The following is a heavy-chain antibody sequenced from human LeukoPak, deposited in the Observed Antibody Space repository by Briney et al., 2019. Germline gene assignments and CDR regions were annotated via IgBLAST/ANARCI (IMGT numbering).Heavy chain of an antibody. Sequence: ASVKVSCKASGGTFSSYAISWVRQAPGQGLEWMGRIIPILGIANYAQKFQGRVTITADKSTSTAYMELSSLRSEDTAVYYCARDPRATGAFDIWGQGTMVTVSS. CDR2: IIPILGIA. V-gene: IGHV1-69*04. CDR1: GGTFSSYA. CDR3: ARDPRATGAFDI. J-gene: IGHJ3*02. D-gene: IGHD1-26*01.